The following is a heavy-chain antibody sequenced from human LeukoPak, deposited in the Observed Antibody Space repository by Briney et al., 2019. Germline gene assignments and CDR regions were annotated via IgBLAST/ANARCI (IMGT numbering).Heavy chain of an antibody. CDR3: ARAADIVANDY. CDR2: ISSSSSYI. J-gene: IGHJ4*02. CDR1: GFTFSSYS. Sequence: GSLRLSCAASGFTFSSYSMNWVRQAPRKGLEWVSSISSSSSYIYYADSVKGRFTISRDNAKNSLYLQMNSLRAEDTAVYYCARAADIVANDYWGQGTLVTVSS. V-gene: IGHV3-21*01. D-gene: IGHD5-12*01.